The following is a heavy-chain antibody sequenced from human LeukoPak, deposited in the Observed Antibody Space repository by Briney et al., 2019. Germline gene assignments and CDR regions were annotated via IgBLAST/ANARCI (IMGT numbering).Heavy chain of an antibody. D-gene: IGHD3-3*01. J-gene: IGHJ4*02. CDR3: ARPYYDFWSGKNPLHY. Sequence: AAPFKVSCKASGDIITTYYVCWVRQAPGQGLDWMGIINPSDGSTRYPQKFQGRDTMTRNTSTSTVYMALSSLRSEYTAVYYCARPYYDFWSGKNPLHYWGQGTLVTVS. CDR2: INPSDGST. CDR1: GDIITTYY. V-gene: IGHV1-46*01.